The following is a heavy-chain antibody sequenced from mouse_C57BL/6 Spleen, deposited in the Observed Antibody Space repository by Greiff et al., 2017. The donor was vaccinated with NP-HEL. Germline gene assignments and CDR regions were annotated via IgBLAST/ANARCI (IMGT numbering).Heavy chain of an antibody. J-gene: IGHJ2*01. Sequence: EVQLVESGGDLVKPGGSLKLSCAASGFTFSSYGMSWVRQTPDKRLEWVATISSGGSDTYYPDSVKGRFTISRDNAKNTLYLQMSSLKSEDTAMYYCARRGTGFDYWGQGTTLTVSS. D-gene: IGHD3-3*01. CDR1: GFTFSSYG. CDR2: ISSGGSDT. CDR3: ARRGTGFDY. V-gene: IGHV5-6*01.